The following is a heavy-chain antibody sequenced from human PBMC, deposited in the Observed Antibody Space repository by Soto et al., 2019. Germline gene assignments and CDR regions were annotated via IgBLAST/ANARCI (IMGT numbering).Heavy chain of an antibody. V-gene: IGHV1-69*06. Sequence: ASVKVSCKASGGTFSSYAISWVRQAPGQGLEWMGGIIPIFGTANYAQKFQGRVTITADKSTSTAYMELSSLRSEDTAVYYCARGGVPDSSGYQRRFDPWGQGTLVTVSS. D-gene: IGHD3-22*01. J-gene: IGHJ5*02. CDR2: IIPIFGTA. CDR1: GGTFSSYA. CDR3: ARGGVPDSSGYQRRFDP.